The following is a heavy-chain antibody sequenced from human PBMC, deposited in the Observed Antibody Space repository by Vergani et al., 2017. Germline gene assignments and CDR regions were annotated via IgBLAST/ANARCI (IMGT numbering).Heavy chain of an antibody. D-gene: IGHD2-2*01. V-gene: IGHV1-69*14. J-gene: IGHJ4*02. CDR3: ARDDPLPAATPRPNGIDY. Sequence: QVQLVQSGAEVKKPGSSVKVSCKASGGTFSSYAISWVRQAPGQGLEWMGRIIPIFGTANYAQKFQGRVTITADKSTSTAYMELSSLRSEDTAVYYCARDDPLPAATPRPNGIDYWGQGTLVTVSS. CDR2: IIPIFGTA. CDR1: GGTFSSYA.